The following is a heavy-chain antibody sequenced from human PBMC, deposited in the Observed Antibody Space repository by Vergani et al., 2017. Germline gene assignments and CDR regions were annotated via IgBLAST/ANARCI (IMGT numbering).Heavy chain of an antibody. CDR1: GFKFSNFG. V-gene: IGHV3-33*05. J-gene: IGHJ6*03. Sequence: QVQLVESGGNLVQPGRSLRLSCAAAGFKFSNFGMHWVRQVPGKGLEWVAFISYNGGNQYYADSVQGRFTISRDNTKNILYLQMSSLRVEDTALYYCTRDVADTHSRIWPLNYHYFMDVWGEGTTVTVSS. D-gene: IGHD6-13*01. CDR3: TRDVADTHSRIWPLNYHYFMDV. CDR2: ISYNGGNQ.